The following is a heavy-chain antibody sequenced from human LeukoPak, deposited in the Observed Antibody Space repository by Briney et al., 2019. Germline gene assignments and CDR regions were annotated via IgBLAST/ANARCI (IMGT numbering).Heavy chain of an antibody. J-gene: IGHJ4*02. CDR3: AAGGGYYDSSDLDY. Sequence: SETLSLTCTVSGGSISSYYWSWIRQPPGKGLEWIGYIYYSGSTNYNPSLKSRVTISVDTSKNQFSLKLSSVTAADTAVYYCAAGGGYYDSSDLDYWGQGTLVTVPS. V-gene: IGHV4-59*01. CDR2: IYYSGST. CDR1: GGSISSYY. D-gene: IGHD3-22*01.